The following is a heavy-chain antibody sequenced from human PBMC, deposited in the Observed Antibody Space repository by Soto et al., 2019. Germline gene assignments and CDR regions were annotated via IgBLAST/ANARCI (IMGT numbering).Heavy chain of an antibody. J-gene: IGHJ4*02. CDR2: IYHSGST. CDR1: GQNIKTNFW. D-gene: IGHD2-8*02. V-gene: IGHV4-28*03. CDR3: ARDKITGLFDY. Sequence: PSETLSLTCLVSGQNIKTNFWWAWVRHSPGKGLEWIGYIYHSGSTYYNPSLKSRVTISVDRSKNQFSLKLSSVTAADTAVYYCARDKITGLFDYWGQGTLVTVSS.